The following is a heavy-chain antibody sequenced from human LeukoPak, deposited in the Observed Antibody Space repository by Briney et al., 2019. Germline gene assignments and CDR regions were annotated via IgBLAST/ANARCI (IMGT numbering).Heavy chain of an antibody. J-gene: IGHJ3*01. Sequence: GASVKVSCKASGYTFTGYYIHWVRQAPGQAPEWMGWINPKNGDTTYAQNFQGRVIMTRDTSVSTAYMELSRLRSDDTALYYCAMISRNDGFDLWGQGTMVTVSS. V-gene: IGHV1-2*02. D-gene: IGHD3-16*01. CDR2: INPKNGDT. CDR1: GYTFTGYY. CDR3: AMISRNDGFDL.